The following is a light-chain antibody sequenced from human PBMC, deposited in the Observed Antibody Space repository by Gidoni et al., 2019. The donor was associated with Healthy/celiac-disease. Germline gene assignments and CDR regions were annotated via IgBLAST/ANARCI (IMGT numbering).Light chain of an antibody. J-gene: IGKJ2*01. V-gene: IGKV3-11*01. Sequence: VLTQSPATLSLSPGERATLSCRASQSVSSYLAWYQQKPGQAPRLLIYDASNRATGIPARFSGSGSVTDFTLTISSLEPEDFAVYYCQQRSNWPPYTFGQGTKLEIK. CDR2: DAS. CDR3: QQRSNWPPYT. CDR1: QSVSSY.